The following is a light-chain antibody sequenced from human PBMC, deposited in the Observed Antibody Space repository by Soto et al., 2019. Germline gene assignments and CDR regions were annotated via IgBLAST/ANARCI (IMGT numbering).Light chain of an antibody. CDR1: QSVGSGH. Sequence: EIVLTQSPGTLSLSPGERATLSCRASQSVGSGHLAWYQQKPGQTPRLLIYGASTRATGIPDRFSGSGSGTDFTLTISRLEPEDFAVYYCQHFGDSPLWAFGQGTEVESK. CDR2: GAS. V-gene: IGKV3-20*01. J-gene: IGKJ1*01. CDR3: QHFGDSPLWA.